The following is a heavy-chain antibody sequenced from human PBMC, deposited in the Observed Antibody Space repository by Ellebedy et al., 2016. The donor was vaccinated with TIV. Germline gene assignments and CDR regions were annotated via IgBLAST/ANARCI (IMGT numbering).Heavy chain of an antibody. V-gene: IGHV1-3*01. CDR3: VRAFSGLSAY. CDR2: INADNGDT. J-gene: IGHJ4*02. D-gene: IGHD6-19*01. Sequence: ASVKVSCKASGYTFTQYFIHWVRQAPGQRPKWMGWINADNGDTKYSQKFQGRATVTRDTSATTAYMELSSLTSEDTAVYYCVRAFSGLSAYWGQGTLVTVSS. CDR1: GYTFTQYF.